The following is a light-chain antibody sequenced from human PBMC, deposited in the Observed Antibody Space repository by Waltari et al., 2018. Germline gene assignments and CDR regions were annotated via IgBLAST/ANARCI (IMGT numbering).Light chain of an antibody. V-gene: IGKV1-16*02. CDR3: QQYHSYPPT. Sequence: DIQMTQSPSSLSASVGDRVTLTCRASRDISNFLGWFKQKPGKAPKSLIYGASRLQSGVPSKFSGSGSGTDFTLTITSLQPEDFATYYCQQYHSYPPTFGPGTKVDVK. CDR1: RDISNF. J-gene: IGKJ3*01. CDR2: GAS.